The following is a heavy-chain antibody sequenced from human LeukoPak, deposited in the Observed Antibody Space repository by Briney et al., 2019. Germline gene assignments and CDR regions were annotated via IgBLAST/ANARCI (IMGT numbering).Heavy chain of an antibody. J-gene: IGHJ4*02. V-gene: IGHV1-46*01. CDR1: GYTFTTYF. CDR2: INPNGGST. CDR3: AREILSNRGTLDY. Sequence: GASVKVSCEASGYTFTTYFMHWVRQAPGQGLEWTGIINPNGGSTRYAQKFQGRVTMTRDTFTSTVYMELSSLSSEDTAAYYCAREILSNRGTLDYWGQGTLVTVSS. D-gene: IGHD5/OR15-5a*01.